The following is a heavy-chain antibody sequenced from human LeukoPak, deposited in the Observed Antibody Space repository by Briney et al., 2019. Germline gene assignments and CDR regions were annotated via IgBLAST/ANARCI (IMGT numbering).Heavy chain of an antibody. J-gene: IGHJ4*02. CDR3: ARAYGSGSYSGY. CDR2: ISSSSSYI. V-gene: IGHV3-21*01. D-gene: IGHD3-10*01. CDR1: GFTFSSYA. Sequence: GRSLRLSCAASGFTFSSYAMSWVRQAPGKGLEWVSSISSSSSYIYYADSVKGRFTISRDNAKNSLYLQMHSLRAEDTAVYYCARAYGSGSYSGYWGQGTLVTVSS.